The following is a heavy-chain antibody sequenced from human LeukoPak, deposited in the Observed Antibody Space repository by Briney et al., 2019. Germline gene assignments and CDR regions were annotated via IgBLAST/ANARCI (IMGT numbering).Heavy chain of an antibody. D-gene: IGHD3-22*01. CDR2: ISDYNGNT. CDR3: ARGDYYDSSGYFPGMNY. V-gene: IGHV1-18*01. Sequence: ASVKVSCKASGYTFRNYAITWVRQAPGQGLEWMGWISDYNGNTNYAQKFQGRVTMTTDTSTSTAYMELRRLRSDDTAVYYCARGDYYDSSGYFPGMNYWGQGTLVTVSS. J-gene: IGHJ4*02. CDR1: GYTFRNYA.